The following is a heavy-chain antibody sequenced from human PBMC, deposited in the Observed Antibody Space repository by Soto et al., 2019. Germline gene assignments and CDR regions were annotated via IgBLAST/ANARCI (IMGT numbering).Heavy chain of an antibody. J-gene: IGHJ6*02. V-gene: IGHV1-69*12. CDR3: AIRSYDILTYYYYGMDV. CDR1: GGTFSSYA. CDR2: IIPIFGTA. D-gene: IGHD3-9*01. Sequence: QVQLVQSGAEVKKPGSSVKVSCKASGGTFSSYAISWVRQAPGQGLEWMGGIIPIFGTANYAQKFQGRVTITADESTSTAYMELSSLRSEDTAVYYCAIRSYDILTYYYYGMDVWGQGTTVTVSS.